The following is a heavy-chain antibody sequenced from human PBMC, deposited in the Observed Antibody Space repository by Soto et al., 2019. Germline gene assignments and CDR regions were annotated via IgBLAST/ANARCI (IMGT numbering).Heavy chain of an antibody. Sequence: QVQLVESGGGVVQPGRSLRLSCAASGFTFSSYGMHWVRQAPGKGLEWVAVISYDGSYKYYADSMKGRVTISRDNSKNTLYGQMNSLRAEDTAGYYCAKEGSVVATTPDFDYWGQGTLVTVSS. D-gene: IGHD5-12*01. V-gene: IGHV3-30*18. J-gene: IGHJ4*02. CDR3: AKEGSVVATTPDFDY. CDR2: ISYDGSYK. CDR1: GFTFSSYG.